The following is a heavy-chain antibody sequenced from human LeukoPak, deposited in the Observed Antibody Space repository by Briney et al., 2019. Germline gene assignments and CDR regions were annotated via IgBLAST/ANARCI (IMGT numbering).Heavy chain of an antibody. V-gene: IGHV4-39*07. CDR1: GGSITISNYY. Sequence: SETLSLTCTVSGGSITISNYYWAWIRQPPGKGLEWIGSTYYTGTTYYNPSLKSRVTILVDTSKNHFSLELNSVTAADTAVYYCAREPYSSSPYYYYYMDVWGKGTTVTVSS. D-gene: IGHD6-6*01. CDR2: TYYTGTT. CDR3: AREPYSSSPYYYYYMDV. J-gene: IGHJ6*03.